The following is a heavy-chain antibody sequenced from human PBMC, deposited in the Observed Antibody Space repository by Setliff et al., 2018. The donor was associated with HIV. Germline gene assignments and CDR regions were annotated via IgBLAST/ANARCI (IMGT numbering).Heavy chain of an antibody. J-gene: IGHJ2*01. CDR1: GDSITRGSYY. Sequence: PSETLSLTCTVSGDSITRGSYYWSWIRQPAGKGLEWIGHIYTSGKTHYSPSLKSRITISADTSKNQLSPNLSSVTAADTAVYYCARAAYSGTYLWEPATDLWGRGTLVT. V-gene: IGHV4-61*09. CDR3: ARAAYSGTYLWEPATDL. D-gene: IGHD1-26*01. CDR2: IYTSGKT.